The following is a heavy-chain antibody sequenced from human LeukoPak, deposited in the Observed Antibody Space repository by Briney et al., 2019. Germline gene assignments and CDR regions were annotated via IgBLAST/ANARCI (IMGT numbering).Heavy chain of an antibody. CDR2: INPSGGST. CDR1: GYTFTSYY. CDR3: ARDLGYYYDSSGYYDY. D-gene: IGHD3-22*01. J-gene: IGHJ4*02. Sequence: ASVKVSCKASGYTFTSYYMHWVRQAPGQGLEWMGIINPSGGSTSYAQKFQGRVTMTRDTSTSTVYMELSSLRSEDTAVYYCARDLGYYYDSSGYYDYWGQGTLVTVSP. V-gene: IGHV1-46*01.